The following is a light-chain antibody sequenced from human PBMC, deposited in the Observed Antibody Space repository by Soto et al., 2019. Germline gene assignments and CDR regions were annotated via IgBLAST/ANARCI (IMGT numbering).Light chain of an antibody. CDR1: SGLSSYA. Sequence: QLVLTQSPSASASPGASVNLTCTLSSGLSSYAIAWQQQQPEKGPRYLMKLNSDGSHSKVDGIPDRFAGSRSAAERYLTISSLPSEDAADYYGQRWGTGIHVVFGGGTKLTVL. CDR3: QRWGTGIHVV. V-gene: IGLV4-69*01. J-gene: IGLJ2*01. CDR2: LNSDGSH.